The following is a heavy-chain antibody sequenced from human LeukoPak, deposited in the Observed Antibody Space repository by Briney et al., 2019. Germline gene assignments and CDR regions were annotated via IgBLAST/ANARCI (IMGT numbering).Heavy chain of an antibody. V-gene: IGHV1-46*01. J-gene: IGHJ5*02. CDR2: IRPTDGRT. CDR1: GYTFINHY. CDR3: TRTINSWFDP. Sequence: GASVKVSCKPSGYTFINHYIHWVRQAPGRGLEWMGVIRPTDGRTSYAQNFQGRLSMTSDTSTSTAYMELSSLRSEDTAMYYCTRTINSWFDPWGQGTPVSVSS. D-gene: IGHD3-9*01.